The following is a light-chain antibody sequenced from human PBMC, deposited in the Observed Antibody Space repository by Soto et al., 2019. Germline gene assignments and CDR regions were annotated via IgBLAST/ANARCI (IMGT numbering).Light chain of an antibody. V-gene: IGKV1-39*01. CDR1: QSISNY. Sequence: DIEMTQSPASLSAFVGDRVTITCRAMQSISNYLNWYQQKPGKAPKLLIYAASSLQSGVPSRFSGSGSRTDLTLTISSLQPEDFATYFCQQSYITPYTFGQGTKLEIK. CDR2: AAS. J-gene: IGKJ2*01. CDR3: QQSYITPYT.